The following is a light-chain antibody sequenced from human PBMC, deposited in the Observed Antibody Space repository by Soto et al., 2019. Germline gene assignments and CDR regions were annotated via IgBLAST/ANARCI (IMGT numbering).Light chain of an antibody. V-gene: IGKV3-11*01. CDR1: QSVSSY. CDR3: QQRSHWPFT. Sequence: EIVLTQSPATLSLSPGERATLSCRASQSVSSYLAWYQQKPGQAPRLLIYDACNRATSTPAKFSGSGSGTDFTLTISSLEPQDFVVYYCQQRSHWPFTFSPGTKVDI. CDR2: DAC. J-gene: IGKJ3*01.